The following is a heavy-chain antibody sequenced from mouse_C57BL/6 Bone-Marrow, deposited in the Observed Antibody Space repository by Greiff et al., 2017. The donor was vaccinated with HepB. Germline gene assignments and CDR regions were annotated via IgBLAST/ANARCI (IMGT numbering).Heavy chain of an antibody. Sequence: VKLMESGAELVRPGTSVKLSCKASGYTFTSYWMHWVKQRPGQGLEWIGVIDPSDSYTNYNQKFKGKATLTVDTSSSTAYMQLSSLTSEDSAVYYCARASYAMDYWGQGTSVTVSS. CDR3: ARASYAMDY. D-gene: IGHD6-1*01. J-gene: IGHJ4*01. CDR2: IDPSDSYT. CDR1: GYTFTSYW. V-gene: IGHV1-59*01.